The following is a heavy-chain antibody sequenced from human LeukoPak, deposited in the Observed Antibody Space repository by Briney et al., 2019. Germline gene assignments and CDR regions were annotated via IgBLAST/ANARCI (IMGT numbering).Heavy chain of an antibody. CDR2: IGWNSGSI. Sequence: GGSLRLSCAASGFTFDDYAMHWVRQAPGKGLEWVSGIGWNSGSIGYADSVKGRFTISRDNAKNSLYLQMNSLRAEDTALYYCAKDQDGSGIPTYYFDYWGQGTLVTVSS. CDR3: AKDQDGSGIPTYYFDY. V-gene: IGHV3-9*01. J-gene: IGHJ4*02. CDR1: GFTFDDYA. D-gene: IGHD3-10*01.